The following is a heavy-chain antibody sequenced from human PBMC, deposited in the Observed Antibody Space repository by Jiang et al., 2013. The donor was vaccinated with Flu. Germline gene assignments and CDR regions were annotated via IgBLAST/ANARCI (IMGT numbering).Heavy chain of an antibody. Sequence: VQLLESGGGLVQPGGSLRLSCAASGFSFSNYDMHWVRQAPGKGLEYVSAITPNGDKSYHANYVKGRFTISRDNSKNTLYLQMGSLRAEDMAMYYCVRETRDREYDYWGQGTLVT. CDR3: VRETRDREYDY. D-gene: IGHD3-22*01. CDR1: GFSFSNYD. V-gene: IGHV3-64*01. CDR2: ITPNGDKS. J-gene: IGHJ4*02.